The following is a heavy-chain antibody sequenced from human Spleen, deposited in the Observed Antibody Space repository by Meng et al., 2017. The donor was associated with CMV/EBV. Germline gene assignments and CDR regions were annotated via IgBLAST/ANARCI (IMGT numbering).Heavy chain of an antibody. CDR2: ISAYNGNT. Sequence: QVQLVQYGAEFKKPGALVKLSCKASGYTFTSHGISWVRQETGQGLEWMGWISAYNGNTNYAQKLQGRVTMTTDTSTSTDYMELRSLSSDDKAVYYCARDGDYYGSGSYHWGQGTLVTVSS. J-gene: IGHJ4*02. CDR1: GYTFTSHG. V-gene: IGHV1-18*01. D-gene: IGHD3-10*01. CDR3: ARDGDYYGSGSYH.